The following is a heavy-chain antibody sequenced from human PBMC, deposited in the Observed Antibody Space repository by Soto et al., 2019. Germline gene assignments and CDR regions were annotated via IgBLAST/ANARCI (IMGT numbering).Heavy chain of an antibody. V-gene: IGHV4-59*11. J-gene: IGHJ4*02. Sequence: SETLSLTCTVPGDSINNHYWSWIRQPPGKRLEWIGYIYYTGSTTYNPSLESRVTMSVDTSKNQFSLKLSSVNAADTAVYYCAKYRRTAAEGFTLDYWGRGTLVTVSS. CDR1: GDSINNHY. CDR3: AKYRRTAAEGFTLDY. CDR2: IYYTGST. D-gene: IGHD6-13*01.